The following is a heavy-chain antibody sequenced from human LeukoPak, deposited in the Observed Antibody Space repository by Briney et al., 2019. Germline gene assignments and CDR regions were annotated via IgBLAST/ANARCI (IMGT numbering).Heavy chain of an antibody. D-gene: IGHD1/OR15-1a*01. J-gene: IGHJ4*02. Sequence: ASVKVSCKASGYTFTGYYMHWVRQAPGQGLEWMGWINPNSGGTNYAQKFQGRVTMTRDTSISTAYMELSSLRSEDTAVYYCARVFGRQTIDYWGQGTLVTVSS. CDR2: INPNSGGT. V-gene: IGHV1-2*02. CDR1: GYTFTGYY. CDR3: ARVFGRQTIDY.